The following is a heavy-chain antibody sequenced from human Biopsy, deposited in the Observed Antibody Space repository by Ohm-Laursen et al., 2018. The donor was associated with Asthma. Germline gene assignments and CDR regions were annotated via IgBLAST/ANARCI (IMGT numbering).Heavy chain of an antibody. CDR2: IYYSGST. V-gene: IGHV4-31*03. D-gene: IGHD4-17*01. CDR3: ARTTYGHDGFDP. J-gene: IGHJ5*02. CDR1: GGSINIGDYY. Sequence: SDTLSLTCTVSGGSINIGDYYWSWIRQHPVKGLEWTGHIYYSGSTYYNPSLKSRVSISLDTSKNQFSLSLTSVTAADTAVYYRARTTYGHDGFDPWGQGTLVTVSS.